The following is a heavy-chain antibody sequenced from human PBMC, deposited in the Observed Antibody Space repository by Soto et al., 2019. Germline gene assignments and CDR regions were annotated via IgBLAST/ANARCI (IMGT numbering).Heavy chain of an antibody. Sequence: EVQLVESGGGLVQPGGSLRLSCAASGFTFSSYWMHWVRQAPGKGLLWVSRINSDGSSTSYADSVKGRFTISRDNAKNALYLQMNSLRAEDTAVYYCARGQSIATGSSDYWGQGTLVTVSS. CDR2: INSDGSST. CDR3: ARGQSIATGSSDY. V-gene: IGHV3-74*01. CDR1: GFTFSSYW. D-gene: IGHD6-6*01. J-gene: IGHJ4*02.